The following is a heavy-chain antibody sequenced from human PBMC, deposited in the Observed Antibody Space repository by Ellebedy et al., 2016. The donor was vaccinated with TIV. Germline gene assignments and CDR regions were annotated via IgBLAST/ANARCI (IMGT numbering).Heavy chain of an antibody. CDR2: IYSAGNT. Sequence: GGSLRLSCAVSGFTISSNYMSWVRQAPGKGLEWVSIIYSAGNTYYADSAKGRFTISRDTSKNTLYLQMNSLRGEDTAVSYCARVDLGLAFHSWGRGALFTASS. CDR3: ARVDLGLAFHS. V-gene: IGHV3-53*01. J-gene: IGHJ4*02. D-gene: IGHD2-15*01. CDR1: GFTISSNY.